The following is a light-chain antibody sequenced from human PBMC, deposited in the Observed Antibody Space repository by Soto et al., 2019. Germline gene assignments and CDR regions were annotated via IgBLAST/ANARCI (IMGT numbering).Light chain of an antibody. CDR2: SNA. V-gene: IGLV1-40*01. CDR1: SSDIGAGYD. J-gene: IGLJ1*01. CDR3: QSYDSSLTTYV. Sequence: QSVLTQPPSVSEAPGQRVTISCTGTSSDIGAGYDVLWYQQLPGAAPKLLIYSNAIRPSGVPDRFSASKSGTSASLAITGLRAEDEADYYCQSYDSSLTTYVFGTGTKLTVL.